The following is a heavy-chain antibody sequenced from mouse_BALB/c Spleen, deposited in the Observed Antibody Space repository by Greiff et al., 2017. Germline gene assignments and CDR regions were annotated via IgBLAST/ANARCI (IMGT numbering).Heavy chain of an antibody. D-gene: IGHD1-1*01. J-gene: IGHJ2*01. CDR3: AKHRGKIYYYDDFDY. Sequence: QVQLKQSGPGLVQPSQSLSITCTVSGFSLTSYGVHWIRQPPGKGLEWLGVIWGGGSTYYNSALKSRLSISKDISKSQVFLKMNSLQTDDTAMYYCAKHRGKIYYYDDFDYWGQGTTLTVSS. CDR1: GFSLTSYG. CDR2: IWGGGST. V-gene: IGHV2-6-5*01.